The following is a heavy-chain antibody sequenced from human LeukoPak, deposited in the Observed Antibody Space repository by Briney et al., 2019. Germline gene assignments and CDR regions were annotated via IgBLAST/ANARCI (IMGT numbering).Heavy chain of an antibody. Sequence: PGGSLRLSCAASGFTFSSYSMNWVRQAPGKGLEWVGRIKSKTDGGTTDYAAPVKGRFTISRDDSKNTLYLQMNSLKTEDTAVYYCTTDTYSGYDWFDYWGQGTLVTVSS. CDR1: GFTFSSYS. CDR2: IKSKTDGGTT. J-gene: IGHJ4*02. D-gene: IGHD5-12*01. V-gene: IGHV3-15*01. CDR3: TTDTYSGYDWFDY.